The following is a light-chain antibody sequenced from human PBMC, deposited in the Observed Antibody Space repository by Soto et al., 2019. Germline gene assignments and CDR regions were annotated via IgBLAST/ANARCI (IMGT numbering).Light chain of an antibody. Sequence: EIVMTQSPATLSVSPGERATLYCRASQTVSSNLAWYQQKRGQAPRLLIYGASTRATGIPARFSGSGSGTEFTLTISSLESEDFAVYFCQQYNNWAPYTFGQGTKVDIK. CDR2: GAS. CDR3: QQYNNWAPYT. J-gene: IGKJ2*01. V-gene: IGKV3D-15*01. CDR1: QTVSSN.